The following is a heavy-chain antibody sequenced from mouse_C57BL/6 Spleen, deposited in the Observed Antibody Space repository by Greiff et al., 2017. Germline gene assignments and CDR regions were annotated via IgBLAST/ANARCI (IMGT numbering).Heavy chain of an antibody. D-gene: IGHD1-1*01. CDR2: IYPRSGNT. CDR1: GYTFTSYG. J-gene: IGHJ4*01. V-gene: IGHV1-81*01. Sequence: VQLQQSGAELARPGASVKLSCKASGYTFTSYGISWVKQRTGQGLEWIGEIYPRSGNTYYNEKFKSKATLTVDKPSSTAYMQLSSLTSEDSAVYYCARTLRWDAMDYWGQGTSVTVSS. CDR3: ARTLRWDAMDY.